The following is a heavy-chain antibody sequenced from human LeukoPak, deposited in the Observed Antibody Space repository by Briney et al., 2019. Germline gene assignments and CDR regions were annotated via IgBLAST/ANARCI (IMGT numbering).Heavy chain of an antibody. D-gene: IGHD6-25*01. CDR2: IWYDGSNK. CDR3: AKDQMRLRSYYYMDV. CDR1: GFTFGSYG. J-gene: IGHJ6*03. Sequence: PGRSLRLSCAASGFTFGSYGMHWVRQAPGKGLEWVAVIWYDGSNKYYADSVKGRFTISRDNSKNTLYLQMNSLRAEDTAVYYCAKDQMRLRSYYYMDVWGKGTTVTVSS. V-gene: IGHV3-33*06.